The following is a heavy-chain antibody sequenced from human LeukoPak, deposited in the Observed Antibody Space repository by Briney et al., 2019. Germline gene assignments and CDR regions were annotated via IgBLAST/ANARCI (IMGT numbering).Heavy chain of an antibody. J-gene: IGHJ5*02. V-gene: IGHV4-4*07. CDR1: GGSISNWY. Sequence: PSETLSLTCTVSGGSISNWYWSWFRQPAGKGLEWIGRIYSSGSTIYNPSLKSRVTMSVDTSTNQISLRLTSVTAADTALYYCARDYGGNLPYYNWFDPWGQGTLVTVSS. CDR2: IYSSGST. D-gene: IGHD4-23*01. CDR3: ARDYGGNLPYYNWFDP.